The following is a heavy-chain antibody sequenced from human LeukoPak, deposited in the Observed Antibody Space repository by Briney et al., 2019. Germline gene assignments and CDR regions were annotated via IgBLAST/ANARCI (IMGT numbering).Heavy chain of an antibody. D-gene: IGHD3-22*01. Sequence: PGGSLRLSCAASGFTFDDYAMHWVRQAPGKGLEWVSGISWNSGSIGYADSVKGRLTISRDNAKNSLYLQMNSLRAEDTAVYFCAKVSRGSGFTTPLDYWGQGTLVTVSS. V-gene: IGHV3-9*01. CDR2: ISWNSGSI. CDR1: GFTFDDYA. CDR3: AKVSRGSGFTTPLDY. J-gene: IGHJ4*02.